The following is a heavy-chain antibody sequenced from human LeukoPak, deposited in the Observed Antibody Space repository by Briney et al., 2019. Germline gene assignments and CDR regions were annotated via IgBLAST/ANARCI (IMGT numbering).Heavy chain of an antibody. CDR3: ARDPGGDYVWFDP. CDR2: IIPILGIA. D-gene: IGHD4-17*01. V-gene: IGHV1-69*04. Sequence: ASVKVSCKASGGTFGSYAISWVRQAPGQGLEWMGRIIPILGIANYAQKFQGRVTITADKSTSTAYMELSSLRSEDTAVYYCARDPGGDYVWFDPWGQGTLVTVSS. J-gene: IGHJ5*02. CDR1: GGTFGSYA.